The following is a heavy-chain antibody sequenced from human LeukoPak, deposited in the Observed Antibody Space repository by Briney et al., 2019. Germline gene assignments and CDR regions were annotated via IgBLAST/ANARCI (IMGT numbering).Heavy chain of an antibody. CDR1: GGSISSYY. V-gene: IGHV4-59*01. CDR3: ARSPGYSSSPSGMGAFDI. Sequence: SETLSLTCTVSGGSISSYYWSWIRQPPGKGLEWIGYIYYSGSTNYNPSLKSRVTISVDTSKNQFSLKLSSVTAADTAVYYCARSPGYSSSPSGMGAFDIWGQGTTVTVSS. CDR2: IYYSGST. D-gene: IGHD6-13*01. J-gene: IGHJ3*02.